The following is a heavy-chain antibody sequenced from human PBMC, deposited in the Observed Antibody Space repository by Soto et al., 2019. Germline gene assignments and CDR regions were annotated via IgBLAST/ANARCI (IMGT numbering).Heavy chain of an antibody. J-gene: IGHJ4*02. CDR3: SRGLWQWLFDY. D-gene: IGHD6-19*01. Sequence: QVQLVQSGAEVKKPGASVMVSCRASGYTFTSHYMHWVRQAPGQGLEWMRMIDPSGGATTYAQKFEGKVTITRDTSTTIAYMELSSLRPEDTAVYSCSRGLWQWLFDYWGQGTLVTDSS. V-gene: IGHV1-46*03. CDR1: GYTFTSHY. CDR2: IDPSGGAT.